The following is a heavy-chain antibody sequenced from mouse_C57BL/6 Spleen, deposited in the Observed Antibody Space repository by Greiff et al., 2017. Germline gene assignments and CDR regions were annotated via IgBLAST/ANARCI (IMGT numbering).Heavy chain of an antibody. J-gene: IGHJ2*01. V-gene: IGHV7-3*01. CDR1: GFTFTDYY. CDR2: IRNKANGYTT. CDR3: ARFNNYYGSSPYYFDY. Sequence: VQLKESGGGLVQPGGSLSLSCAASGFTFTDYYMSWVRQPPGKALEWLGFIRNKANGYTTEYSASVKGRFTISRDNSQSILYLQMNALRAEDSATYYCARFNNYYGSSPYYFDYWGQGTTLTVSS. D-gene: IGHD1-1*01.